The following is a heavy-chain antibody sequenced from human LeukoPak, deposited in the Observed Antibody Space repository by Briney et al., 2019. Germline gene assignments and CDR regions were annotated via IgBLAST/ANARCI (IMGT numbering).Heavy chain of an antibody. J-gene: IGHJ4*02. CDR3: AKAYSSSWYYFDY. CDR2: ISGGGGST. Sequence: GGSLRLSCAASGFTFDDYAMHWVRQAPGKGLEWVSAISGGGGSTYYADSVKGRFTISRDNSKNTLYLQMNSLRAEDTAVYYCAKAYSSSWYYFDYWGQGTLVTVSS. D-gene: IGHD6-13*01. CDR1: GFTFDDYA. V-gene: IGHV3-23*01.